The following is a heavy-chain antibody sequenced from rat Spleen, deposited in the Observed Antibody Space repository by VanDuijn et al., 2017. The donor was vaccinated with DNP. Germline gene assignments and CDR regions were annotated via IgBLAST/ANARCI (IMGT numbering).Heavy chain of an antibody. D-gene: IGHD1-11*01. V-gene: IGHV2-72*01. CDR2: IWAGGRT. CDR1: GFSLTSTG. Sequence: QVQLEESGPVLMQPSATLSLTCTVSGFSLTSTGVGWVRQGLGKGLVWMGTIWAGGRTNYNSAVQSRLSISRDTSKSQLFLKMNSLRPEDTGTYYCARHSPRRVWGYFDFWGPGTMVTVSS. J-gene: IGHJ1*01. CDR3: ARHSPRRVWGYFDF.